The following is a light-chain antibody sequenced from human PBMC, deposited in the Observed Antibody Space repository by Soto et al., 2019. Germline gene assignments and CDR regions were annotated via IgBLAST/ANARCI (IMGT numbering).Light chain of an antibody. V-gene: IGKV1-39*01. Sequence: DIRLTQSPSSLFASVGNRVTISCRASQSISTYLRWYNQKPGKAPNLLIYGASGLQNGVPSRFAGSGSGTEFTLTITGLQPEDFGTYYCQQSSITPRSFGQGTKVDI. CDR3: QQSSITPRS. CDR1: QSISTY. J-gene: IGKJ1*01. CDR2: GAS.